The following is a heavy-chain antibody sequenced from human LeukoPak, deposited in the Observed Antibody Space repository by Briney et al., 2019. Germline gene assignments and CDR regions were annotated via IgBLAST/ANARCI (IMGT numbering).Heavy chain of an antibody. Sequence: SETLSLTCTVSGDSLSSHYWSWIRQPPGKGLEWIGYIYGSGSTHYDPSLRSRVTISEDTSKNQFSLKLTSVTAADTAVYYCARNVGWYSNDSWGQGSLATASS. J-gene: IGHJ4*02. CDR1: GDSLSSHY. CDR3: ARNVGWYSNDS. D-gene: IGHD6-19*01. V-gene: IGHV4-59*08. CDR2: IYGSGST.